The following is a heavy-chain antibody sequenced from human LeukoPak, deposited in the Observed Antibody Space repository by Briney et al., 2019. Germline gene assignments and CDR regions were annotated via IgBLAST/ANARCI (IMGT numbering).Heavy chain of an antibody. V-gene: IGHV4-39*01. Sequence: SETLSLTCSVSGGSITTIFYFWGWIRQPPGKGLEWIGTLSNNGSTYYNPSLKSRVTISLDTSKNQFSLKLSSVTAADTAVYYCARQYLPATVVTHQYFQPWGQGTLVTVSS. CDR1: GGSITTIFYF. CDR3: ARQYLPATVVTHQYFQP. D-gene: IGHD4-23*01. J-gene: IGHJ1*01. CDR2: LSNNGST.